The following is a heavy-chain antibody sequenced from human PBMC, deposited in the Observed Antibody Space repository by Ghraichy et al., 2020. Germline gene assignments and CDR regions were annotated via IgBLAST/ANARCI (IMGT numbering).Heavy chain of an antibody. CDR3: AEVQTFPGTPGNNDI. D-gene: IGHD1-1*01. CDR2: ISGDGDST. J-gene: IGHJ2*01. CDR1: GLTFSNYA. Sequence: GGSLRLSCAASGLTFSNYALTWVRQAPEKGLEWVSSISGDGDSTYYADSVKGRFTVSRDNSENTLYLQMNSLRAEDTAIYYCAEVQTFPGTPGNNDIWGRGTLVTVSS. V-gene: IGHV3-23*01.